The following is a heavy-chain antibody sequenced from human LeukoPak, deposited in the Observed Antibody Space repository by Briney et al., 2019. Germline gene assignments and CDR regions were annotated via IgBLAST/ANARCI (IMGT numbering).Heavy chain of an antibody. CDR2: ISSSSSYI. CDR3: ARVPDAAWFDP. D-gene: IGHD1-14*01. J-gene: IGHJ5*02. Sequence: PGGSLRLSCAASGFTLSDYAMTWVRQAPGKGLEWVSSISSSSSYIYYADSVKGRFTISRDNAKNSLYLQMNSLRAEDTAVYYCARVPDAAWFDPWGQGTLVTVSS. V-gene: IGHV3-21*01. CDR1: GFTLSDYA.